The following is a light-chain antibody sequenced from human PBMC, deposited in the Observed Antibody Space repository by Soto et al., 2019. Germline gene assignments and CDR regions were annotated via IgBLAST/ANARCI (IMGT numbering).Light chain of an antibody. V-gene: IGKV3-15*01. J-gene: IGKJ2*01. Sequence: DIVLTQSPGTLALSPGESADLSCRASESVNIRNLAWYQQKPGQTPRLLIYGASTRATGIPGRFSGSGSGTEFTLTISSLQSEDFAVYYCQQYNNWYTFGQGTKLEIK. CDR1: ESVNIRN. CDR2: GAS. CDR3: QQYNNWYT.